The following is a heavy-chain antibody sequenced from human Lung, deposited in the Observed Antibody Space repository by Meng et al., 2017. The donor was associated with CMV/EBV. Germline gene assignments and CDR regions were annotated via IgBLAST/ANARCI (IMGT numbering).Heavy chain of an antibody. Sequence: SCTAAGDVFSSYAISWVRQAPGQVLEWMGGIIPIFGTANYAQTFQGRVKITTGESTSTAYMELSSLRSDDTAVYYCARLSGTISDYWGQGTLVTVSS. CDR3: ARLSGTISDY. D-gene: IGHD1-26*01. V-gene: IGHV1-69*05. CDR1: GDVFSSYA. J-gene: IGHJ4*02. CDR2: IIPIFGTA.